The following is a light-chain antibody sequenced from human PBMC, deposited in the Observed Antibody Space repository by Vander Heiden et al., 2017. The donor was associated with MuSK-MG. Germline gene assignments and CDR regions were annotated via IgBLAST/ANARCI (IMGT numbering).Light chain of an antibody. J-gene: IGKJ1*01. CDR1: QSISSW. CDR3: QQYNSYSWT. Sequence: DIQITQSPSTLSASVGDRVTITCRASQSISSWLAWYQQKPGKAPKLLIYKASTLESGVPSRFSGSGSGTEFTLTISSLQPEDFATYYCQQYNSYSWTFGQGTKVEIK. CDR2: KAS. V-gene: IGKV1-5*03.